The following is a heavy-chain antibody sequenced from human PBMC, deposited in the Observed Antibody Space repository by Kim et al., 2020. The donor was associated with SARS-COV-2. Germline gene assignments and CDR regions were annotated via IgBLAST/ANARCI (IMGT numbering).Heavy chain of an antibody. J-gene: IGHJ5*02. CDR3: ARAPSIGELLPNSNNWFDP. CDR1: GYSFTSYW. Sequence: GESLKISCKGSGYSFTSYWIGWVRQMPGKGLEWMGIIYPGDSDTRYSPSFQGQVTISADKSISTAYLQWSSLKASDTAMYYCARAPSIGELLPNSNNWFDPWGQGTLVTVSS. D-gene: IGHD3-10*01. V-gene: IGHV5-51*01. CDR2: IYPGDSDT.